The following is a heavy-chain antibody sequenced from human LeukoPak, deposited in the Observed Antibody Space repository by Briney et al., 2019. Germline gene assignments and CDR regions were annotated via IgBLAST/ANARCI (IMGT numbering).Heavy chain of an antibody. CDR2: IYSGGSA. J-gene: IGHJ3*02. CDR1: GFTVSSSY. CDR3: ARGLRSSTTWGAIDI. Sequence: PGGSLRLSCAASGFTVSSSYVNWFRQAPGKGLEWVSVIYSGGSAYYADSVKGRFTTSRDNSKNTLDLQMNSLRTEDTAVYYCARGLRSSTTWGAIDIWGQGTMVTVSS. V-gene: IGHV3-66*02. D-gene: IGHD2-2*01.